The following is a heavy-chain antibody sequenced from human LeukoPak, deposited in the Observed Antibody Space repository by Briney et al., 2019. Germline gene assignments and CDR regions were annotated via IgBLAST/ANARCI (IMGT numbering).Heavy chain of an antibody. V-gene: IGHV3-21*01. CDR3: ARENYDFWSGYTQPYYFDY. D-gene: IGHD3-3*01. Sequence: GGSLRLSCAASGFTFSSYSMNWVRQAPGKGLEWVSSISSSSSYIYYADSVKGRFTVSRDNAKNSLYLQMNSLRAEDTAVYYCARENYDFWSGYTQPYYFDYWGQGTLVTVSS. CDR2: ISSSSSYI. J-gene: IGHJ4*02. CDR1: GFTFSSYS.